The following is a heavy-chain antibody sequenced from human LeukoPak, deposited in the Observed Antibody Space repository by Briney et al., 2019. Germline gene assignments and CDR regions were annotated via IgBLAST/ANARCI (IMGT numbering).Heavy chain of an antibody. CDR1: GYTFSSFG. CDR3: ARGSNCDDP. J-gene: IGHJ5*02. CDR2: IGPYNDNT. V-gene: IGHV1-18*01. D-gene: IGHD4-11*01. Sequence: ASLKGSCKASGYTFSSFGIRWGRQAPGQRLEWMGWIGPYNDNTNYAQKLQGRVTMTTDTSTSTAYMELRSLRSDDTAVYYCARGSNCDDPWGQGTLVTVSS.